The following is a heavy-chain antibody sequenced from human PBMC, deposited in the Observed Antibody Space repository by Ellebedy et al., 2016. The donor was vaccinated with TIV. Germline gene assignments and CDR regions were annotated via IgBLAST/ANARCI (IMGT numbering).Heavy chain of an antibody. J-gene: IGHJ3*02. Sequence: SLKISCAASGFTFADYAMHWVRQAPAKGLEWVSGISWNSGSIGYADSVKGRFTISRDNAKNSLYLQMNSLRAEDTALYYCAKSRGRQWLVRFRHAFDIWGQGTMVTVSS. CDR3: AKSRGRQWLVRFRHAFDI. D-gene: IGHD6-19*01. CDR1: GFTFADYA. CDR2: ISWNSGSI. V-gene: IGHV3-9*01.